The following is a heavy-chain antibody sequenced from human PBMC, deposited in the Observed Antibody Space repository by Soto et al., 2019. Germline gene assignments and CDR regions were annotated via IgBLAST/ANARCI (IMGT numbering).Heavy chain of an antibody. CDR2: IYYSGDT. V-gene: IGHV4-30-4*01. D-gene: IGHD2-2*01. Sequence: SETLSLTCTVSGDSIISGDYYWSWIRQTPGKGLEWIGYIYYSGDTNYNPSLKSRVIISVDTSKNQFSLKLSSVTAADTAVYYCATVPTPWGQGTLVTVSS. CDR3: ATVPTP. CDR1: GDSIISGDYY. J-gene: IGHJ5*02.